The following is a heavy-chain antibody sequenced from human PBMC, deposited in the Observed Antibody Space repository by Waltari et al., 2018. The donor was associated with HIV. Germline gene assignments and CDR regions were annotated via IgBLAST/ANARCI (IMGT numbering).Heavy chain of an antibody. V-gene: IGHV4-38-2*02. Sequence: QVQLQESGPGLVKPSETLSLSCTVSNYSVSSSSYWGWIRQTPGKGLEWIGNIYHSGNTYYNPSLKSRVTMSVDTSRNQFSLILSSVTAADTAVYYCARVVSGWSHFDYWGQGTLVTVSS. J-gene: IGHJ4*02. D-gene: IGHD6-19*01. CDR3: ARVVSGWSHFDY. CDR1: NYSVSSSSY. CDR2: IYHSGNT.